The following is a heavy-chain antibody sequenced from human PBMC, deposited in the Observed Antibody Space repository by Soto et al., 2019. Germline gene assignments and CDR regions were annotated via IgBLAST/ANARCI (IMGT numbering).Heavy chain of an antibody. CDR3: AKVFYYYDSSGYYYTENFFDP. CDR2: ISGSGSTI. J-gene: IGHJ5*02. CDR1: GFTFSSYA. V-gene: IGHV3-23*01. Sequence: GGSLRLSCAASGFTFSSYAVSWVRQAPGKGPEWISSISGSGSTIYYADSVKGRFTISRDNSKNTLYLQMSSLRAEDTAVYYCAKVFYYYDSSGYYYTENFFDPWGQGIPVTVSS. D-gene: IGHD3-22*01.